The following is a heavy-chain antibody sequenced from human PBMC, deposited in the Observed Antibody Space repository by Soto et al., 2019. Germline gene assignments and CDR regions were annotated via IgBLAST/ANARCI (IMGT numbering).Heavy chain of an antibody. CDR2: INYDGST. D-gene: IGHD2-21*01. CDR3: ATYLGGGGGRGY. V-gene: IGHV4-59*08. CDR1: GDSISAYS. Sequence: SETLSLTCTVSGDSISAYSWSWIRQPPGKELEWMGYINYDGSTTYNPSLRSRVTMSLDTSNSQLSLKLSSVTAADTAVYYCATYLGGGGGRGYWGQGTLVTVSS. J-gene: IGHJ4*02.